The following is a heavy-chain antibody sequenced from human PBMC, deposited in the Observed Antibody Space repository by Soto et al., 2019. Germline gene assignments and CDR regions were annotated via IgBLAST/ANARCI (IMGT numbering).Heavy chain of an antibody. CDR2: IYYSGST. CDR1: GGSISSSSYY. CDR3: ARPNGVWGNYYGMDV. D-gene: IGHD2-8*01. V-gene: IGHV4-39*01. J-gene: IGHJ6*02. Sequence: QLQLQESGPGLVKPSETLSLTCTVSGGSISSSSYYWGWIRQPPGKGLEWIGSIYYSGSTYYNPSLKSRVTISVDTSKNQFSLKLSSVTAADTAVYYCARPNGVWGNYYGMDVWGQGTTVTVSS.